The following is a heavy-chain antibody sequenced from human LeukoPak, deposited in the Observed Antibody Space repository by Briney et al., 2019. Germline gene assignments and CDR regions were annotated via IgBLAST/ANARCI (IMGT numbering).Heavy chain of an antibody. CDR1: GITFSRSW. D-gene: IGHD1-14*01. V-gene: IGHV3-7*04. CDR3: ARDRGGRTGLDD. Sequence: PGGSLRLFCAASGITFSRSWMSWVRQAPGKGLEWVAFIKEDGSEKYYVDSVKGRFTISRDNAENSLYLQMNSLRAEDTAVYYCARDRGGRTGLDDWGQGTLVTVSS. CDR2: IKEDGSEK. J-gene: IGHJ4*02.